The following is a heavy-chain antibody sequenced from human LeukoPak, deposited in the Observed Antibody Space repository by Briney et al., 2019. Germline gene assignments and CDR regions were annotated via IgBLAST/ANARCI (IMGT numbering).Heavy chain of an antibody. CDR3: VREGGSNRDPFDY. V-gene: IGHV4-34*01. CDR1: GGSFSGFY. CDR2: INHSGST. D-gene: IGHD1-14*01. J-gene: IGHJ4*02. Sequence: ASETLSLTCAVYGGSFSGFYWSWIRQPPGKGLEWIGEINHSGSTNYNPSLKSRVTISVDKSKNQFSLNLNSVTAADTAVYYCVREGGSNRDPFDYWGQGTLVTVSS.